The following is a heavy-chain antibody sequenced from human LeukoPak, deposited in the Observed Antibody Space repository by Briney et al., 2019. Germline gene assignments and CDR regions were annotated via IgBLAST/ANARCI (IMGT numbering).Heavy chain of an antibody. CDR1: GYTFTSYD. Sequence: ASVKVSCKASGYTFTSYDTNWVRQATGQGLEWMGWMNPNSGNTGYAQKFQGRVTITRNTSISTAYMELSSLRSEDTAVYYCARVGVRGTSRHRFDPWGQGTLVTVSS. D-gene: IGHD2-2*01. CDR2: MNPNSGNT. CDR3: ARVGVRGTSRHRFDP. V-gene: IGHV1-8*03. J-gene: IGHJ5*02.